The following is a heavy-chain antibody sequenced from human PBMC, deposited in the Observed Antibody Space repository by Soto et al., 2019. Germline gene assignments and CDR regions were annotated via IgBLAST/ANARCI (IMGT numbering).Heavy chain of an antibody. CDR3: AQFVYFESSGYRSRNAFDI. V-gene: IGHV2-5*02. Sequence: QITLKESGPTLVKPTQTLTLTCTFSGLSLSTSGVGLGWIRQPPGKALEWLALIYWDDDKPYSASLKSRLTMSKDASKIQVILTMTNVEPVDTATNSCAQFVYFESSGYRSRNAFDIWGEGTMVTVSS. CDR1: GLSLSTSGVG. J-gene: IGHJ3*02. D-gene: IGHD3-22*01. CDR2: IYWDDDK.